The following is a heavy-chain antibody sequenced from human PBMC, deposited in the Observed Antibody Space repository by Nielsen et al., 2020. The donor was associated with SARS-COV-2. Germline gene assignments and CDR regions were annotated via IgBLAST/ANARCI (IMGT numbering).Heavy chain of an antibody. D-gene: IGHD3-10*01. V-gene: IGHV4-30-4*01. Sequence: SETLSLTCTVSGGSISSGDYYWSWIRQPPGKGLEWIGYIYYSGSTYYNPSLKSRVTISVDTSKNQFSLKLSSVTAADTAVYYCAREERFTMVRGVIERIGSFDIWGQGTMVTFSS. J-gene: IGHJ3*02. CDR1: GGSISSGDYY. CDR2: IYYSGST. CDR3: AREERFTMVRGVIERIGSFDI.